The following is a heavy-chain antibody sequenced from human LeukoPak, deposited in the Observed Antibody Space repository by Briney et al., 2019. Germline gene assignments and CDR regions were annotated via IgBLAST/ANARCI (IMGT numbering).Heavy chain of an antibody. D-gene: IGHD3-10*01. CDR3: ARDGWLGLLDP. J-gene: IGHJ5*02. CDR2: IYYSGSA. CDR1: GGSISSYY. V-gene: IGHV4-59*12. Sequence: SETLSLTCTVSGGSISSYYWSWIRQPPGKGLEWIGYIYYSGSANYNPSLKSRVTISVDTSKNQFSLKLSSVTAADTAVYYCARDGWLGLLDPWGQGTLVTVSS.